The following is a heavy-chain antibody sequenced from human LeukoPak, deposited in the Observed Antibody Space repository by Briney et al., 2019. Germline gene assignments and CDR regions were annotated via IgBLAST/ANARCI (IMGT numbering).Heavy chain of an antibody. CDR2: ISSSSSYI. J-gene: IGHJ5*02. CDR3: ARDPADYGDYVTP. V-gene: IGHV3-21*01. D-gene: IGHD4-17*01. CDR1: GFTFSNYW. Sequence: GGSLRLSCAASGFTFSNYWMHWVRQAPGKGLEWVSSISSSSSYIYYADSVKGRFTISRDNAKNSLYLQMNSLRAEDTAVYYCARDPADYGDYVTPWGQGTLVTVSS.